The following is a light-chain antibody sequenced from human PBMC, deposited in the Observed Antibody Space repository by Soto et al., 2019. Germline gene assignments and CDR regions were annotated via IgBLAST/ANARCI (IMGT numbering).Light chain of an antibody. CDR2: EAS. V-gene: IGKV3-11*01. CDR3: QQRSNWPRA. Sequence: EIVLTQSPATLSLSPGERATLSCRASQSVSSYLAWYQQKPGQAPRLLTYEASNRATGIPATFSGSGSGTDFTLTITSLEPDDFAVYYCQQRSNWPRAFGGGTKVEIK. CDR1: QSVSSY. J-gene: IGKJ4*01.